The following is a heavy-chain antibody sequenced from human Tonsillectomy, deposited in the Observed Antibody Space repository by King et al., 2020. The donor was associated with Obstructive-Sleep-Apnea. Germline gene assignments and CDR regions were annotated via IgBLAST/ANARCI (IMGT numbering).Heavy chain of an antibody. Sequence: VQLVESGGGLVQPGGSLRLSCAASGFTFSNYAMSWVRQGPGKGLEWVSVISGSGGGPYYGDSVKGRFTISRDNLKSTLYLQMNSLGVEDTAVYYCAKDRVGATYYFDYWGQGTLVTVSS. CDR3: AKDRVGATYYFDY. J-gene: IGHJ4*02. D-gene: IGHD1-26*01. CDR2: ISGSGGGP. V-gene: IGHV3-23*04. CDR1: GFTFSNYA.